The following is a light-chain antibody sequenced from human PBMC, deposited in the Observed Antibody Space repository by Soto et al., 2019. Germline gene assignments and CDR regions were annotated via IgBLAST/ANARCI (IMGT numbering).Light chain of an antibody. CDR1: QSVGSY. V-gene: IGKV3-11*01. J-gene: IGKJ5*01. Sequence: EIVLTQSPATLSLSPGDRATLSCWASQSVGSYLAWYQQKPGLAPRLLIYDASKWASGVPARFSGSRSGTDFTLTISSLEPEDFAIYYCQHRSGWPGSFGQGTRLEIK. CDR3: QHRSGWPGS. CDR2: DAS.